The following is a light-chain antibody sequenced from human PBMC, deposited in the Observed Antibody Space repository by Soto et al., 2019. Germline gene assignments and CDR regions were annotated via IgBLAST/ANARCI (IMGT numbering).Light chain of an antibody. CDR3: QSYDSTLSGGAV. CDR1: SSNIGAGFD. CDR2: GNN. Sequence: QSVLTQSPSVSGAPGQRVSISCTRTSSNIGAGFDVHWYQQLPATAPKLLIYGNNNRPSGVSDRFSGSKSGTSASLAITGLQAEDEADYDCQSYDSTLSGGAVFGTGTKLTVL. J-gene: IGLJ1*01. V-gene: IGLV1-40*01.